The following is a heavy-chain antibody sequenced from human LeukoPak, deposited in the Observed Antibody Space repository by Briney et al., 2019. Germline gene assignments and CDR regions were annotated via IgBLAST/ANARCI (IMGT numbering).Heavy chain of an antibody. V-gene: IGHV3-23*01. CDR2: ISGSGGST. Sequence: PGGSLRLSCAASGFTFSSYAMSWVRQAPGKGLEWVSAISGSGGSTYYADSVKGRFTISRDNAKNSLYLQMNSLRAEDTAVYYCARDQGVPSTGYYYGMDVWGQGTTVTVSS. CDR3: ARDQGVPSTGYYYGMDV. D-gene: IGHD3-10*01. J-gene: IGHJ6*02. CDR1: GFTFSSYA.